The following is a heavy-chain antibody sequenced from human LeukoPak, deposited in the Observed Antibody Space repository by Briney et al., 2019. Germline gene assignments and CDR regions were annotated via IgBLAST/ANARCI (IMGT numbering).Heavy chain of an antibody. CDR2: IDVGSGNT. Sequence: GTSVKVSCKASGFTFTRSAMQWVRQARGQRLEWIGWIDVGSGNTNYAQKFQERVTITRDMSTSTAHMELSSLRSEDTAVYYCAALYNFGSGSYSPIDYWGQGTLVTVSS. CDR1: GFTFTRSA. D-gene: IGHD3-10*01. CDR3: AALYNFGSGSYSPIDY. V-gene: IGHV1-58*02. J-gene: IGHJ4*02.